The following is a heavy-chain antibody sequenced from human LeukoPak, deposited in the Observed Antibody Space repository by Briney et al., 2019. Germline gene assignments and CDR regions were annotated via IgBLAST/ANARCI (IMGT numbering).Heavy chain of an antibody. CDR3: ARGVCSGGSCLLSNWYFDL. J-gene: IGHJ2*01. V-gene: IGHV3-23*01. Sequence: PSETLSLTCTVSGGSISSYYWSWVRQAPGKGLEWVSAISGSGGSTYYADSVKGRFTISRDNAQDSLYLQMNSLRAEDTAVYYCARGVCSGGSCLLSNWYFDLWGRGTLVTVSS. D-gene: IGHD2-15*01. CDR1: GGSISSYY. CDR2: ISGSGGST.